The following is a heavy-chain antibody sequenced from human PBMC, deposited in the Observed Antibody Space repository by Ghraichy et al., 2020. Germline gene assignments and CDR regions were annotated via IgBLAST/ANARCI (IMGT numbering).Heavy chain of an antibody. D-gene: IGHD1-7*01. CDR1: GFTVYSNY. CDR2: IYSAGST. V-gene: IGHV3-66*01. J-gene: IGHJ6*02. Sequence: GGSLRLSCAASGFTVYSNYMSWVRQAPGKGLEWVSVIYSAGSTYYADSVKGRFTSSRDISKNTVYLQMNSLRVEDTALYYCTRAPGITGTTSQENYGMDVWGQGTTVTFSS. CDR3: TRAPGITGTTSQENYGMDV.